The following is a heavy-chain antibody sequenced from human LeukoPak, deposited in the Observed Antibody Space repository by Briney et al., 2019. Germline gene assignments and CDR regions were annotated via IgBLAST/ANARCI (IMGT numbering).Heavy chain of an antibody. CDR3: AKEALSELNDYGDYGQFDY. CDR1: GFTFSSYA. V-gene: IGHV3-23*01. Sequence: GGSLRLSCAASGFTFSSYAMSWVRQAPGKGLEWVSAISGSGGSTYYADSVKGRFTISRDNSKNTLYLQMNSLRAEDTAVYYCAKEALSELNDYGDYGQFDYWGQGPLVTASS. CDR2: ISGSGGST. J-gene: IGHJ4*02. D-gene: IGHD4-17*01.